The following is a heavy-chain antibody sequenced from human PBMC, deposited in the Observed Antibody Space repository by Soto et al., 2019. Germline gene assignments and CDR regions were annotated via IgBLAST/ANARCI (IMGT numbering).Heavy chain of an antibody. V-gene: IGHV3-30-3*01. CDR1: GFTFSSYA. CDR3: ARDLYSSSSHYYYVIDF. Sequence: GGSLRLSCAASGFTFSSYAMHWVRQAPGKGLEWVAVISYDGSNKYYADSVKGRFTISRDNSKNTLYLQMNSLRAEDTAVYYCARDLYSSSSHYYYVIDFCAQRTTVTVS. D-gene: IGHD6-6*01. CDR2: ISYDGSNK. J-gene: IGHJ6*02.